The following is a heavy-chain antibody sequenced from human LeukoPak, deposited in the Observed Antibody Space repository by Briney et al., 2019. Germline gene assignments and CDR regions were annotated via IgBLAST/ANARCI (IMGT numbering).Heavy chain of an antibody. CDR1: GGSFSGYY. CDR2: INHSGST. Sequence: PSETLSLTCAVYGGSFSGYYWSWIRQPPGKGLEWIGEINHSGSTNYNPSLKSRVTITVDTSKNQFSLKLSSVTAADTAVYYCARGPHYDILTGYYNDAFDIRGQGTMVTVSS. CDR3: ARGPHYDILTGYYNDAFDI. D-gene: IGHD3-9*01. V-gene: IGHV4-34*01. J-gene: IGHJ3*02.